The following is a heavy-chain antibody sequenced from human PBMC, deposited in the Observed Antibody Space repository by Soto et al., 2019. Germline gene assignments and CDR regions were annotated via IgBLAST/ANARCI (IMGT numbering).Heavy chain of an antibody. V-gene: IGHV3-33*01. CDR1: GFTFSNYG. Sequence: GGSLRLSCAASGFTFSNYGMHWVRQAPGKGLEWVAIIWHDGNNKYYADSVRGRFIISRDNSKNRLYLQMNSLRAEDTAVYYCASDRVGASDSYGLDVWVQGTPVTFSS. CDR3: ASDRVGASDSYGLDV. J-gene: IGHJ6*02. D-gene: IGHD1-26*01. CDR2: IWHDGNNK.